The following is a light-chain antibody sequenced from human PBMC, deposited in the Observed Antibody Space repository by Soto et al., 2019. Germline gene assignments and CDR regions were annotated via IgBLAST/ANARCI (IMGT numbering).Light chain of an antibody. J-gene: IGKJ1*01. CDR3: QQYGSSLENT. V-gene: IGKV3-20*01. CDR2: GAS. Sequence: VLTQSPATLSLSPGERATLSCRASQSVSSSYLAWYQQKPGQAPRLLIYGASSRATGIPDRFSGSGSGTDFTLTISRLEPEDFAVYYCQQYGSSLENTFGQGTKVDIK. CDR1: QSVSSSY.